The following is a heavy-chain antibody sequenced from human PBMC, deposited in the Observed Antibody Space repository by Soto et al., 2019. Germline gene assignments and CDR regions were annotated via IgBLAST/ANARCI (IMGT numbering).Heavy chain of an antibody. CDR3: ARVGLLTMVREPGHYYYYYMDV. D-gene: IGHD3-10*01. Sequence: GGSLRLSCAASGFTFSDYYMSWIRQAPGKGLEWVSYISSSGSTIYYADSVKGRFTISRDNAKNSLYLQMNSLRAEDTAVYYCARVGLLTMVREPGHYYYYYMDVWGKGTTVTVSS. CDR2: ISSSGSTI. V-gene: IGHV3-11*01. CDR1: GFTFSDYY. J-gene: IGHJ6*03.